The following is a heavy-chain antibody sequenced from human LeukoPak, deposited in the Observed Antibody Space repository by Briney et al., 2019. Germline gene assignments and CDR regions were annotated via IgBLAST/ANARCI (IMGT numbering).Heavy chain of an antibody. CDR3: ARVDYGSGSSGAFDI. CDR1: GYTFTTYG. D-gene: IGHD3-10*01. V-gene: IGHV1-18*01. J-gene: IGHJ3*02. Sequence: ASVKVSCKASGYTFTTYGISWVRQAPGQGPEWMGWISTYNGNTNYAQKFQGRVTMTTDTSTSTAYMELRSLRSDDTAVYYCARVDYGSGSSGAFDIWGQGTMVTVSS. CDR2: ISTYNGNT.